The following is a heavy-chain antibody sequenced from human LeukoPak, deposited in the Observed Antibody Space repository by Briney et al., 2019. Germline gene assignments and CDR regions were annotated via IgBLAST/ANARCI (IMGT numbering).Heavy chain of an antibody. D-gene: IGHD3-3*01. J-gene: IGHJ4*02. CDR3: ARGAREKSKLRFLEWLIKPAFDY. V-gene: IGHV4-34*01. CDR1: GGPFSGYY. Sequence: SETLSLTCAVYGGPFSGYYWSWIRQPPGKGLEWIGEINHSGSTNYNPSLKSRVTISVDTPKNLFSLKLSSVTAADTAVYYCARGAREKSKLRFLEWLIKPAFDYSGQGTLVTVSS. CDR2: INHSGST.